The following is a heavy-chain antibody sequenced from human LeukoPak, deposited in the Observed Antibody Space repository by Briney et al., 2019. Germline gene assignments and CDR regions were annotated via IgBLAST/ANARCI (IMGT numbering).Heavy chain of an antibody. Sequence: GGSLRLSCAASGFTFSSYGMRWVRQAPVKGLEWVAVIWYDGSNKYYADSVKGRFTISRDNSKNTLYLQMNSLRAQDTAVYYREKDRAARGYYYYYMDVWGKGTTVTVSS. CDR1: GFTFSSYG. J-gene: IGHJ6*03. CDR2: IWYDGSNK. D-gene: IGHD6-6*01. V-gene: IGHV3-33*06. CDR3: EKDRAARGYYYYYMDV.